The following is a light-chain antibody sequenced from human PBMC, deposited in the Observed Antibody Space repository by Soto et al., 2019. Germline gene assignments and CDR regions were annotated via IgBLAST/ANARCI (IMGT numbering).Light chain of an antibody. V-gene: IGLV2-14*01. CDR2: EVS. CDR1: SRDVGGYNY. J-gene: IGLJ2*01. CDR3: PSYDSSLSGSVV. Sequence: QSALTQPASVSGSPGQSITISCTGTSRDVGGYNYVSWHQQHPGKAPKVIITEVSNRPSGVPDRFSGSKSGPSASLAITGLQAEDEADYYCPSYDSSLSGSVVFGGGTKLTVL.